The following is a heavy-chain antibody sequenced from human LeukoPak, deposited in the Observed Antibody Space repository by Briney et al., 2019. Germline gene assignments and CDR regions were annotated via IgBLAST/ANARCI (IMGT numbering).Heavy chain of an antibody. J-gene: IGHJ1*01. Sequence: SETLSLTCTVSGGSVSSGSYYWSWIRQPPGKGLEWIGYIYYSGSTNYNPSLKSRVTISVDTSKNQFSLKLSSVTAADTAVYYCASIPGVEGGSYSEYFQHWGQGTLVTVSS. CDR2: IYYSGST. D-gene: IGHD1-26*01. CDR3: ASIPGVEGGSYSEYFQH. V-gene: IGHV4-61*01. CDR1: GGSVSSGSYY.